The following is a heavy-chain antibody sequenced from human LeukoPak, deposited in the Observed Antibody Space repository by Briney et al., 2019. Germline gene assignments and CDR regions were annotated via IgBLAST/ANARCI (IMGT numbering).Heavy chain of an antibody. Sequence: ASVKVFCKASGYTFTGYYLHWVRQAPGQGLEWMGCVNPNSGDTNYAQKFQGSVTMTRDTSISTVYTELSRLRSDDTAVYYCARASGSYWWFDSWGQGTLVTVSS. J-gene: IGHJ5*01. D-gene: IGHD1-26*01. CDR3: ARASGSYWWFDS. CDR1: GYTFTGYY. V-gene: IGHV1-2*02. CDR2: VNPNSGDT.